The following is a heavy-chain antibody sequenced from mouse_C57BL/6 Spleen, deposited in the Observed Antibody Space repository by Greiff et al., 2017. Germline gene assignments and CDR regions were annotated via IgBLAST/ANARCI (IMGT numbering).Heavy chain of an antibody. D-gene: IGHD2-4*01. CDR3: ARRDYDDYAMDY. CDR2: INPSSGYT. V-gene: IGHV1-4*01. J-gene: IGHJ4*01. Sequence: VQLQQSGAELARPGASVKMSFRASCYTFPSYTLHWVKQRPGQGLEWIGYINPSSGYTKYNQKFKDKATLTADKSSSTAYMQLSSLTSENSAVYYCARRDYDDYAMDYWGQGTSVTVSS. CDR1: CYTFPSYT.